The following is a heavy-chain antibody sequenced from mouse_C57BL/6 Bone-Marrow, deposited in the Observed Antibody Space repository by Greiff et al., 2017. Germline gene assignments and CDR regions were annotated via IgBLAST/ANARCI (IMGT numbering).Heavy chain of an antibody. CDR2: ISSGGDYI. V-gene: IGHV5S21*01. CDR3: ARGLVGYSYYFDY. J-gene: IGHJ2*01. D-gene: IGHD2-3*01. CDR1: GFTFSSYA. Sequence: EVQLVESGEGLVKPGGSLKLSCAASGFTFSSYAMSWVRQTPEKRLEWVAYISSGGDYIYYADTVKGRFTISRDNARNNLYLQMSHLKSEDTAMYYCARGLVGYSYYFDYWGQGTTLTVSS.